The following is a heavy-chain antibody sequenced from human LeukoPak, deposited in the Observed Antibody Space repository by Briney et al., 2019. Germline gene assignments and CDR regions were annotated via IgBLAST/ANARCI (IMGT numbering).Heavy chain of an antibody. CDR2: IKQDGSEK. CDR1: GFTFSSYS. CDR3: ARDRVAARQWGYYYYMDV. D-gene: IGHD6-6*01. V-gene: IGHV3-7*01. J-gene: IGHJ6*03. Sequence: GGSLRLSCAASGFTFSSYSMNWVRQAPGKGLEWVANIKQDGSEKYYVDSVKGRFTISRDNAKNSLYLQMNSLRAEDTAVYYCARDRVAARQWGYYYYMDVWGKGTTVTVSS.